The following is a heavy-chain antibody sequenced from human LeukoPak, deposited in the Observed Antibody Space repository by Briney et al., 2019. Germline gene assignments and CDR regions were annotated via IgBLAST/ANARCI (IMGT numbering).Heavy chain of an antibody. D-gene: IGHD6-13*01. J-gene: IGHJ4*02. CDR3: AKSFTSSSSDY. CDR2: ISVGGTTT. Sequence: QSGGSLRLSCVASGFTFSNYAMSWIRQAPGKGVEWVSSISVGGTTTYYADSVKGRFSISRDNSENTLYLQMNGLRADDTAVYSCAKSFTSSSSDYWGQGTLVTVSS. V-gene: IGHV3-23*01. CDR1: GFTFSNYA.